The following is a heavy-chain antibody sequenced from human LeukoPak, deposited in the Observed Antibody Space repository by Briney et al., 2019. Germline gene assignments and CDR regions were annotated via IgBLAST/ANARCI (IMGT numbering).Heavy chain of an antibody. Sequence: GGSLRLSCAASGFTFSTYGMHWVRQAPGKGLEWVAFIRYDGSNQYYADSVKGRFTISRDNSKNTLYLQMNSLRAEDTAVYYCAKPGMPTVLYYYIDVWGKGTTVTIPS. V-gene: IGHV3-30*02. CDR1: GFTFSTYG. J-gene: IGHJ6*03. D-gene: IGHD1-1*01. CDR3: AKPGMPTVLYYYIDV. CDR2: IRYDGSNQ.